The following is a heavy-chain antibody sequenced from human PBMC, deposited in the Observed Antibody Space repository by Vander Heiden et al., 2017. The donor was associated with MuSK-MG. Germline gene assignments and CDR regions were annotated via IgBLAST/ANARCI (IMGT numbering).Heavy chain of an antibody. CDR1: GYSISSGYY. D-gene: IGHD5-12*01. J-gene: IGHJ3*02. CDR3: AGPREMATRPAYQDAFDI. CDR2: IYHSGRT. V-gene: IGHV4-38-2*02. Sequence: QVQLQESGPGLVKPSETLSLTCTVPGYSISSGYYWGWIRQPPGKGLEWIGSIYHSGRTYYNPSLKSRVTISVDTSKNQFSRKLSSVTAAETAVYYCAGPREMATRPAYQDAFDIWGQGTMVTVSS.